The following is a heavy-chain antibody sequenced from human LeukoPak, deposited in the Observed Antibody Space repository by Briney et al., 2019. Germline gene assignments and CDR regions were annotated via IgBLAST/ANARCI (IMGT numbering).Heavy chain of an antibody. CDR1: GFTFSSSA. CDR3: ARRVMVRGVTRKIDY. Sequence: GGSLRLSCAASGFTFSSSAMSWVRQAPGKGLEWVSSISGSGSGGSTNYNPSLKSRVTISVDTSKNRFSLKLSSVTAADTAVYYCARRVMVRGVTRKIDYWGQGTLVTVSS. J-gene: IGHJ4*02. CDR2: ISGSGSGGST. D-gene: IGHD3-10*01. V-gene: IGHV3-23*02.